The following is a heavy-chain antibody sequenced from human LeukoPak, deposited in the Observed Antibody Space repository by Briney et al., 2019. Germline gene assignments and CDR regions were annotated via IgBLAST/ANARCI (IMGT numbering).Heavy chain of an antibody. V-gene: IGHV4-59*01. CDR1: GGSISSYY. D-gene: IGHD6-19*01. Sequence: PSETLSLTCTVSGGSISSYYWSWIRQPPGKGLEWIGYIYYSGSTNYNPSLKSRVTISVDTSKNQFSLKLSSATAADTAVYYCARVEGSSGWYLLGYWGQGTLVTVSS. CDR3: ARVEGSSGWYLLGY. CDR2: IYYSGST. J-gene: IGHJ4*02.